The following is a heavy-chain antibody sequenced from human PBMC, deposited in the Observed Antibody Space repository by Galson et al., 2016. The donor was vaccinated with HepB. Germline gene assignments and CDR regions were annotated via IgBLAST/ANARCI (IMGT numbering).Heavy chain of an antibody. D-gene: IGHD6-19*01. Sequence: SLRLSCAASGITFSTYSMHWVRQAPGKGLEWVSSISKSSNYKYYAASVRGRFTISGDNANNSLFLQMTSLRAEDTAVYYCAGAVDSGWYYFESWGQGTLVTVSS. CDR1: GITFSTYS. J-gene: IGHJ4*02. CDR2: ISKSSNYK. V-gene: IGHV3-21*06. CDR3: AGAVDSGWYYFES.